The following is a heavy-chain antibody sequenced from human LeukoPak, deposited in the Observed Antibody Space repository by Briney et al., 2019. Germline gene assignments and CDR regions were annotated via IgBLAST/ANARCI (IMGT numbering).Heavy chain of an antibody. V-gene: IGHV3-23*01. J-gene: IGHJ4*02. CDR1: GLTFSSYA. Sequence: GSLRLSCAASGLTFSSYAMSWVRQAPGKGLEWVSGISGSGGKTYYADSVKGRFTISRDNSKSTLYLQMNSLRAEDTAVYYCAKINLGPSDYWGQGTLVTVSS. CDR3: AKINLGPSDY. CDR2: ISGSGGKT.